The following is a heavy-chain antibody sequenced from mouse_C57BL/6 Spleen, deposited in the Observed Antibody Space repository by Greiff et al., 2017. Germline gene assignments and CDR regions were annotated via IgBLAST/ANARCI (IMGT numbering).Heavy chain of an antibody. CDR3: ARVGTYMDY. CDR1: GYTFTSYW. J-gene: IGHJ4*01. CDR2: IDPSDSYT. V-gene: IGHV1-69*01. D-gene: IGHD3-3*01. Sequence: QVQLQQPGAELVMPGASVKLSCKASGYTFTSYWMHWVKQRPGQGLEWIGEIDPSDSYTNYNQKFKGKSTLTVDKSSSTAYMQLSSLTSEDSAVYYCARVGTYMDYWGQGTSVTVSS.